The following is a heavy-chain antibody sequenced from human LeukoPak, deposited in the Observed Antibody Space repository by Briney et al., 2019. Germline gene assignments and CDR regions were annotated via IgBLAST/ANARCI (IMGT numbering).Heavy chain of an antibody. CDR3: ARLPRIAAAGIHFDY. CDR1: GGSISSSSYY. V-gene: IGHV4-39*07. Sequence: KASETLSLTCTVSGGSISSSSYYWGWIRQPPGKGLEWIGSIYYSGSTYYNPSLKSRVTISVDRSKNQFSLKLSSVTAADTAVYYCARLPRIAAAGIHFDYWGQGTLVTVSS. J-gene: IGHJ4*02. CDR2: IYYSGST. D-gene: IGHD6-13*01.